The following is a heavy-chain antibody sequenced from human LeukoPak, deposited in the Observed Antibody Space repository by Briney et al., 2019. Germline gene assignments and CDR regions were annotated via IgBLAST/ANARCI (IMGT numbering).Heavy chain of an antibody. D-gene: IGHD5-18*01. CDR1: GFTFGDYA. V-gene: IGHV3-49*04. CDR2: IRTKTYGRTT. J-gene: IGHJ3*02. CDR3: TRVSPTGYSYGYLRAFDI. Sequence: GRSLRLSCTASGFTFGDYAMSWVRQAPGKGLEWVGFIRTKTYGRTTEYAASVKGRFTISRDDSKSIAYLQMNSLKTEDTAVYFCTRVSPTGYSYGYLRAFDIWGQGTMVTVSS.